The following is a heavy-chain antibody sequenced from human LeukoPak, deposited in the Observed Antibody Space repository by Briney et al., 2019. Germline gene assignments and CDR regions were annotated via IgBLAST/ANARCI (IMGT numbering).Heavy chain of an antibody. CDR3: ALQPNHPKIGWLFDTYYYYYMDV. Sequence: ASVKVSCKASGGTLGSYPISWVRQGPGQGFEWMGGIIPIFGTANYAQTFQGRVTITADESTSTAYMELSSLRSEDTAVYYCALQPNHPKIGWLFDTYYYYYMDVWGKGTTVTISS. CDR1: GGTLGSYP. V-gene: IGHV1-69*13. D-gene: IGHD3-22*01. CDR2: IIPIFGTA. J-gene: IGHJ6*03.